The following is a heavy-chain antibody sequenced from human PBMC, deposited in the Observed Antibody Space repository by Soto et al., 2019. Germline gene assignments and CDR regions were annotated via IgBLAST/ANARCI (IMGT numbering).Heavy chain of an antibody. CDR2: IKSDGSST. CDR1: GFTFSTYW. V-gene: IGHV3-74*01. Sequence: GGSLRLSCAASGFTFSTYWMHWVRQAPGKGLVWVSRIKSDGSSTSYADSVKGRFTISRDNAKNTLYLQMNSLRVEDTAVYYCARSDWFDPWGQGTLVTAPQ. J-gene: IGHJ5*02. CDR3: ARSDWFDP.